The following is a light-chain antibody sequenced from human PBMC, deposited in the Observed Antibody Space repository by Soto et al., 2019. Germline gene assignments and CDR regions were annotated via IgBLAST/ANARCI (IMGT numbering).Light chain of an antibody. CDR1: QSISSW. V-gene: IGKV1-5*03. J-gene: IGKJ4*01. CDR3: QQYNSYPT. Sequence: DIQMTQSPSTLSASVGDRVTITCRASQSISSWLAWYQQKPGKAPKLLIYKASSLESGVPSRFSGSGSGTEFTLTISSLQPDDFATYYFQQYNSYPTFVGGTKVEIK. CDR2: KAS.